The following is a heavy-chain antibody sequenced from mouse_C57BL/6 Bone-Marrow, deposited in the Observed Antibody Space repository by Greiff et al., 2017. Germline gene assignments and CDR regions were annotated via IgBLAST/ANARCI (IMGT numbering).Heavy chain of an antibody. CDR3: ARGIITTRGSYYFDY. D-gene: IGHD1-1*01. CDR2: ISSGSSTI. J-gene: IGHJ2*01. CDR1: GFTFSDYG. V-gene: IGHV5-17*01. Sequence: EVMLVESGGGLVKPGGSLKLSCAASGFTFSDYGMHWVRQAPEKGLEWVAYISSGSSTIYYADTVKGRFPISRDNAKNTLFLQMTSLRSEDTAMYYWARGIITTRGSYYFDYWGQGTTLTVSS.